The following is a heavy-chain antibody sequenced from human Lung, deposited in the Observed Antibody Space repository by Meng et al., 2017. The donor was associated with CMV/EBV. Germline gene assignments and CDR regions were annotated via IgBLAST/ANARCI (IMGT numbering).Heavy chain of an antibody. J-gene: IGHJ6*02. V-gene: IGHV3-13*01. CDR2: SGTLNDK. CDR3: ARAPKSTGTTLQDYYGMEV. CDR1: GCTFSDYD. D-gene: IGHD1-1*01. Sequence: GXXMLXWPGSGCTFSDYDMHWVRQPTGKGLERVSSSGTLNDKYTAESVRSPFTISRENAKNPLFLQMNSLRTGGTAVYYGARAPKSTGTTLQDYYGMEVWXQGTXVT.